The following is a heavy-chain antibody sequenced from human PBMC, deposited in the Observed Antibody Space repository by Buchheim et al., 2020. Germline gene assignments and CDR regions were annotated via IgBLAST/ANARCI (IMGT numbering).Heavy chain of an antibody. V-gene: IGHV3-74*01. J-gene: IGHJ6*02. CDR1: GFTFSNFW. CDR3: VRDWYGMDV. Sequence: QLVESGGGLVQPGGSLRLSCAASGFTFSNFWMHWVRQAPGKGLVWVSRTDSDGSSTDYADSAKGRFTISRDNAKNTLYLQMNSLRPEDTAVYFCVRDWYGMDVWGRGTT. CDR2: TDSDGSST.